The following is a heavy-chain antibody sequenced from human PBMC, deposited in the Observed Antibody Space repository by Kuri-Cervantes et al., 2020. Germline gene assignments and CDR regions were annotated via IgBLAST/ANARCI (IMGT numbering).Heavy chain of an antibody. J-gene: IGHJ6*02. CDR1: GYTFTSYD. CDR2: IIPIFGTA. V-gene: IGHV1-69*13. Sequence: SVKVSCKASGYTFTSYDINWVRQATGQGLEWMGGIIPIFGTANYAQKFQGRVTITADESTSTAYMELSSLRSEDTAVYYCAREIAVAGIGYYYYGMDVWGQGTTVTVSS. D-gene: IGHD6-19*01. CDR3: AREIAVAGIGYYYYGMDV.